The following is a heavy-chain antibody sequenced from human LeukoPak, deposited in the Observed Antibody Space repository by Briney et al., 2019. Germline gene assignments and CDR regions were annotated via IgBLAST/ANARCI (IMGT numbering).Heavy chain of an antibody. CDR1: GLTFTNYA. CDR3: ATEWYTGTSLHYTY. Sequence: PGGSLRLSCVASGLTFTNYAMSWVRQTPGKGLEWVSFISGSGSSTYYADSVRGRFTISRDNSKNALYLLMNNLRAEDTAIYYCATEWYTGTSLHYTYWGQGTLVTVSS. D-gene: IGHD1-26*01. V-gene: IGHV3-23*01. CDR2: ISGSGSST. J-gene: IGHJ4*02.